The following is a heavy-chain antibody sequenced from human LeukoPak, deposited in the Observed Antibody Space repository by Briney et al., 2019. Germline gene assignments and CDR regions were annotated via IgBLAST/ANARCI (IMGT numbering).Heavy chain of an antibody. CDR2: IIPIFGTT. Sequence: ASVKVSCKASGGTFSSYAISWVRQAPGQGLEWMGGIIPIFGTTNCAQKFQGRVTITADESTSTAYMELSSLRSEDTAVYYCARDIHYDSSGYYHPHFDYWGQGTLVTVSS. V-gene: IGHV1-69*13. D-gene: IGHD3-22*01. CDR3: ARDIHYDSSGYYHPHFDY. CDR1: GGTFSSYA. J-gene: IGHJ4*02.